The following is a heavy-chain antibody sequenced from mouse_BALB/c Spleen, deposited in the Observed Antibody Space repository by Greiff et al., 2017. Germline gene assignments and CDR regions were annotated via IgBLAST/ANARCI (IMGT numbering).Heavy chain of an antibody. CDR1: GFTFSSYA. J-gene: IGHJ4*01. V-gene: IGHV5-6-5*01. D-gene: IGHD1-1*01. CDR2: ISSGGST. CDR3: ARDYYGSSAGYYAMDY. Sequence: DVMLVESGGGLVKPGGSLKLSCAASGFTFSSYAMSWVRQTPEKRLEWVASISSGGSTYYPDSVKGRFTISRDNARNILYLQMSSLRSEDTAMYYCARDYYGSSAGYYAMDYWGQGTSVTVSS.